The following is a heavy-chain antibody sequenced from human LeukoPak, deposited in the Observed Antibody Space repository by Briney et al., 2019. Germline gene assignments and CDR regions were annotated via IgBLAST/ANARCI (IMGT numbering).Heavy chain of an antibody. Sequence: ASETLSLTCTVSGGSISSSSYYWGWIRQPPGKGLEWIGSIYYSGSTYYNPSLKSRVTISVDTSKNQFSLKLSSVTAADTAVYYCARQVLNLKKRLYYFDYWGQGTLVTVSS. CDR3: ARQVLNLKKRLYYFDY. J-gene: IGHJ4*02. CDR1: GGSISSSSYY. V-gene: IGHV4-39*01. CDR2: IYYSGST. D-gene: IGHD1-1*01.